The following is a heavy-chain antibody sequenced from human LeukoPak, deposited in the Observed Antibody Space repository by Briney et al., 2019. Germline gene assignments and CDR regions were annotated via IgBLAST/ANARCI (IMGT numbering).Heavy chain of an antibody. CDR3: ARCLGTSCNNFDY. CDR1: GYTFTNYG. CDR2: FSAYNGNT. V-gene: IGHV1-18*01. D-gene: IGHD2-2*02. J-gene: IGHJ4*02. Sequence: ASVKVSCKASGYTFTNYGFTWVRQAPGQGLEWMGWFSAYNGNTDYAQIFQGRVSMTRDISTSTAYMELRSLRSDDTAVYYRARCLGTSCNNFDYWGQGTLVTVSS.